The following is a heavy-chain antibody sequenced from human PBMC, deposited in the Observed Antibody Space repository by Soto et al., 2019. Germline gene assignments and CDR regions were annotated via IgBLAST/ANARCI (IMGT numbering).Heavy chain of an antibody. J-gene: IGHJ6*02. CDR2: INHSGST. D-gene: IGHD2-15*01. CDR1: GGSFSGYY. V-gene: IGHV4-34*01. Sequence: ASETLSLTCAVYGGSFSGYYWSWIRQPPGKGLEWIGEINHSGSTNYNPSLKSRVTISVDTSKNQFSLKLSSVTAADTAVYYCATRGSFYGMDVWAKGPRSPSP. CDR3: ATRGSFYGMDV.